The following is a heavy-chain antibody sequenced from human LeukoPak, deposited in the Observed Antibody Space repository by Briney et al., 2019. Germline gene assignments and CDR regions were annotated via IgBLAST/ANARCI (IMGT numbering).Heavy chain of an antibody. CDR3: STTYYYDSSEGY. V-gene: IGHV3-15*07. CDR2: IKNNADGETT. Sequence: PGGSLRLSCAASGFTFSNAWMNWVRQVPGKGLEWVGRIKNNADGETTDYAAPVKGRFTISRDDPKDTLFLQMNSLKTEDTAVYYCSTTYYYDSSEGYWGQGTLVTVSS. D-gene: IGHD3-22*01. J-gene: IGHJ4*02. CDR1: GFTFSNAW.